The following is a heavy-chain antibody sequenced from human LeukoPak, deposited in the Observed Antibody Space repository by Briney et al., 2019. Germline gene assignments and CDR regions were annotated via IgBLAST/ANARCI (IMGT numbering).Heavy chain of an antibody. D-gene: IGHD5-18*01. V-gene: IGHV3-21*01. CDR3: ASGYSYGGYYYYYYMDV. CDR2: ISSSSSYI. J-gene: IGHJ6*03. CDR1: GFTFSSYS. Sequence: GGSLRLSCAASGFTFSSYSMNWVRQAPGKGLEWVSSISSSSSYIYYADSVKGRFTISRDNAKNSLYLQMDSLRAEDTAVYYCASGYSYGGYYYYYYMDVWGEGTTVTVSS.